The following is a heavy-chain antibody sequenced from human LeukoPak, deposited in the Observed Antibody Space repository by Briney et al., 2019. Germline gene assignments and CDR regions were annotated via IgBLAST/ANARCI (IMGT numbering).Heavy chain of an antibody. J-gene: IGHJ4*02. Sequence: GRSLRLSCAASGFTFSSYGMHWVRQAPGKGLEWVAVISYDGSNKYYADSVKGRITISRDNSKNTLYLQMNSLRAEDTAVYYCAKDVVRGENANYFDYWGQGTLVTVSS. V-gene: IGHV3-30*18. CDR2: ISYDGSNK. CDR1: GFTFSSYG. CDR3: AKDVVRGENANYFDY. D-gene: IGHD3-10*01.